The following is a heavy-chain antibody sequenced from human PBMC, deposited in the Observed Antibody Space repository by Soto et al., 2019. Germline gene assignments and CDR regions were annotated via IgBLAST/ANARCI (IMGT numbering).Heavy chain of an antibody. CDR1: GGSISSGGYY. CDR3: ARHSPSAAGRARYNWFDP. V-gene: IGHV4-39*01. CDR2: IYYSGST. D-gene: IGHD6-13*01. J-gene: IGHJ5*02. Sequence: SETLSLTCTVSGGSISSGGYYWSWIRQHPGKGLEWIGYIYYSGSTYYNPSLKSRVTISVDTSKNQFSLKLSSVTAADTAVYYCARHSPSAAGRARYNWFDPWGQGTLVTVSS.